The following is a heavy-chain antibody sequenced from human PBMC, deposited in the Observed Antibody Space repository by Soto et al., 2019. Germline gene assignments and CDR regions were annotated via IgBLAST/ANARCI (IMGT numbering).Heavy chain of an antibody. V-gene: IGHV3-33*01. D-gene: IGHD2-2*02. Sequence: GGSLRLSCAASGFTFSSYGMHWVRQAPGKGLEWVAVIWYDGSNKYYADSVKGRFTISRDNSKNTLYLQMNSLRAEDTAVHYCARDPDRVPAAIVYGMDVWGQGTTVTVSS. J-gene: IGHJ6*02. CDR1: GFTFSSYG. CDR3: ARDPDRVPAAIVYGMDV. CDR2: IWYDGSNK.